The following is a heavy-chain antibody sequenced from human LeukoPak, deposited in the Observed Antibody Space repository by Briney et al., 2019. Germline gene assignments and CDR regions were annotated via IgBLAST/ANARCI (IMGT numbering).Heavy chain of an antibody. D-gene: IGHD1-26*01. V-gene: IGHV4-4*07. CDR3: ASEQTTSGGRRLDS. CDR1: GGSITDSF. J-gene: IGHJ4*02. CDR2: IYSSGIT. Sequence: SETLSLTCTVSGGSITDSFWTWIRQPAGKGLEWIGRIYSSGITNCSPCLKSRVTMSVDTSKNQFSLNLTSVTAADTAVYFCASEQTTSGGRRLDSWGQGTLVIVSS.